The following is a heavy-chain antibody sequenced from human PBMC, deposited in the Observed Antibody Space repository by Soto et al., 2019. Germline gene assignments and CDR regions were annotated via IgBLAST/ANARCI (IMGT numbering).Heavy chain of an antibody. D-gene: IGHD2-2*01. CDR1: GGTFSSYA. CDR3: ARYCSSTSCHHTPYSYYYGMDV. J-gene: IGHJ6*02. CDR2: IIPIFGTA. Sequence: ASVEVSCKASGGTFSSYAISWVRQAPGQGLEWMGGIIPIFGTANYAQKFQGRVTITADESTSTAYMELSSLRSEDTAVYYCARYCSSTSCHHTPYSYYYGMDVWGQGTTVTVSS. V-gene: IGHV1-69*13.